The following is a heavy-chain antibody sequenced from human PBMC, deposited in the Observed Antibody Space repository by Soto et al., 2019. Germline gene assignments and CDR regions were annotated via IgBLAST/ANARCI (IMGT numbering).Heavy chain of an antibody. CDR3: EKEYPGSSKVFDN. V-gene: IGHV3-30*18. CDR1: GFTLSNYG. J-gene: IGHJ3*02. D-gene: IGHD2-2*01. CDR2: ISDDGTNK. Sequence: PGGSLRLSCAVYGFTLSNYGMHWVRQAPGKGLEWVALISDDGTNKYIVDSVKGRFTISRDNSRNMVYLQMNRLRAEDTAVYYCEKEYPGSSKVFDNCGRGRMVTVSS.